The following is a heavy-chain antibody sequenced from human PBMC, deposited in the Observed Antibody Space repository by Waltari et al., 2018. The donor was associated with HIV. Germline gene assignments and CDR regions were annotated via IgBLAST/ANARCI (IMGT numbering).Heavy chain of an antibody. J-gene: IGHJ3*01. D-gene: IGHD3-22*01. CDR1: GGSLSSSY. V-gene: IGHV4-4*07. CDR3: ARGPQTTYYSDSSGYRGAFDV. Sequence: QVQLQESGPGLVKPSETLSLTCTVSGGSLSSSYWSWIRPHAGQGLEWIGRIYTSGTTNSNPSLKSRVTMSVDTSKNQFSLKLSSVTAADTAVYYCARGPQTTYYSDSSGYRGAFDVWGQGTMVTVSS. CDR2: IYTSGTT.